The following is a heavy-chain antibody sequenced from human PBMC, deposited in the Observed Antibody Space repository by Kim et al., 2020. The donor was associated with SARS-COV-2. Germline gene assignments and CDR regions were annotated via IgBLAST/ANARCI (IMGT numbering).Heavy chain of an antibody. V-gene: IGHV3-74*01. J-gene: IGHJ5*01. CDR3: ARGRYGAGNSFDS. CDR1: GFTLSTYW. CDR2: INSDGSIT. Sequence: GGSLRLSCAASGFTLSTYWMHWVRQAPGKGLVWVSRINSDGSITNYADSVKGRFTISRDNANNTLYLQMNSLRAEDTAVYYCARGRYGAGNSFDSWGQGTLVTVSS. D-gene: IGHD1-20*01.